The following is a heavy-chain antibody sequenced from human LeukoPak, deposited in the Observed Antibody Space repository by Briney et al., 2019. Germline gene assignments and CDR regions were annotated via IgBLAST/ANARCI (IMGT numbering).Heavy chain of an antibody. CDR1: GFTFSSHA. D-gene: IGHD6-13*01. CDR2: ISGSGGST. J-gene: IGHJ4*02. Sequence: GGSLRLSCAASGFTFSSHAMSWVRQAPGKGLEWVSAISGSGGSTYYADSVKGRFTISRDNPKNTLYVQMNSLRAEDTAVYYCAKASGVGSWSPHNWGQGTLVTVSS. V-gene: IGHV3-23*01. CDR3: AKASGVGSWSPHN.